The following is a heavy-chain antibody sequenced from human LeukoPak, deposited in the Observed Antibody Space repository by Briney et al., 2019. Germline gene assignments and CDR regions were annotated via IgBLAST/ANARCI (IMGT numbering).Heavy chain of an antibody. CDR1: GFTFSSYG. J-gene: IGHJ6*02. D-gene: IGHD4-23*01. Sequence: TGGSLRLSCAASGFTFSSYGMHWVRQAPGKGLEWVAVIWYDGSNKYYADSVKGRFTISRDNSKNTLYLQMNSLRAEDTAVYYCAKFPGNQVDGMDCWDHGTTDNVSS. V-gene: IGHV3-33*06. CDR2: IWYDGSNK. CDR3: AKFPGNQVDGMDC.